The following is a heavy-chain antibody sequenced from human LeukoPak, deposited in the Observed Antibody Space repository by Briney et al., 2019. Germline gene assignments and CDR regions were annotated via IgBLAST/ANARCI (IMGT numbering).Heavy chain of an antibody. CDR1: GGPISSYY. V-gene: IGHV4-4*07. D-gene: IGHD6-6*01. Sequence: SETLSLSCTVSGGPISSYYWSWIRQPAGKGLEWIGRIYTSGSTNYNPSLKSRVTISADTSKNQFSLKLSSVTAADTAVYYCARRGAIKYSIYPWGQGTLVTVSS. CDR3: ARRGAIKYSIYP. CDR2: IYTSGST. J-gene: IGHJ5*02.